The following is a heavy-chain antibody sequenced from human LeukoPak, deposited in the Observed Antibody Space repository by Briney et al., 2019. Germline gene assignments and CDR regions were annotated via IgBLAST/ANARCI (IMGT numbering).Heavy chain of an antibody. CDR2: ISGSGGST. V-gene: IGHV3-23*01. Sequence: GGSLRLSCAASGFTFSSYGMSWVRQAPGKGLEWVSAISGSGGSTYYADSVKGRFTISRDNSKNPLYLQMSSLRAEDTAVYYCARVPSWKGYMDVWGKGTTVTVSS. D-gene: IGHD1-1*01. J-gene: IGHJ6*03. CDR1: GFTFSSYG. CDR3: ARVPSWKGYMDV.